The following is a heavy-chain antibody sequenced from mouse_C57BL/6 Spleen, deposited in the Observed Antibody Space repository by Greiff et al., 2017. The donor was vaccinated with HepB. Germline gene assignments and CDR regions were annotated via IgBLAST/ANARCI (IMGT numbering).Heavy chain of an antibody. CDR1: GFTFSSYG. Sequence: EVKLVESGGDLVKPGGSLKLSCAASGFTFSSYGMSWVRQTPDKRLEWVATISSGGSYTYYPDSVKGRFTISRDNAKNTLYLQMSSLKSEDTAMYYGARELRSYYFDYWGQGTTLTVSS. D-gene: IGHD1-1*01. CDR2: ISSGGSYT. V-gene: IGHV5-6*01. CDR3: ARELRSYYFDY. J-gene: IGHJ2*01.